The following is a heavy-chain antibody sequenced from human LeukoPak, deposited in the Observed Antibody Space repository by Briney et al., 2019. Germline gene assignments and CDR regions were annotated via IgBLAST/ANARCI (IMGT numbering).Heavy chain of an antibody. D-gene: IGHD5-12*01. Sequence: GGSLRLSCAASGFSVSSSHMPWVRQAPGKGLEWVGRIKSKTDGGTTDYAAPVKGRFTISRDDSKHTLYLQMNSLKTEDTAVYYCVVATIIDYWGQGTLVTVSS. CDR2: IKSKTDGGTT. CDR1: GFSVSSSH. J-gene: IGHJ4*02. CDR3: VVATIIDY. V-gene: IGHV3-15*01.